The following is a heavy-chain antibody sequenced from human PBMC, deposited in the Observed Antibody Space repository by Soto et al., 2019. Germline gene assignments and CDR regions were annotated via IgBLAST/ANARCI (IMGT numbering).Heavy chain of an antibody. Sequence: ASVKVSCKASGYTFTSYGISWVRQAPGQGLEWMGWISAYNGNTNYAQKLQGRVTMTTDTSTSTAYMELRSLRSDDTAVYYCAVPELTSPAYCGGDCSSLGGYYGMDVWGQGTTVTVSS. CDR1: GYTFTSYG. J-gene: IGHJ6*02. CDR2: ISAYNGNT. D-gene: IGHD2-21*02. V-gene: IGHV1-18*04. CDR3: AVPELTSPAYCGGDCSSLGGYYGMDV.